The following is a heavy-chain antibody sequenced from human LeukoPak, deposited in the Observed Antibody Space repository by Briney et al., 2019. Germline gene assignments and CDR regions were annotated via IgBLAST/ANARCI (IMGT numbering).Heavy chain of an antibody. CDR3: AREKATGPFDY. Sequence: GGSLRLSCAASGFTFSSYAMRWVRQAPGKGLEWVAVISYDGNNKYYADSVKGRFTISRDNAKNSLYLQMNSLRAEGTAVYYCAREKATGPFDYWGQGTLVTVSS. J-gene: IGHJ4*02. CDR1: GFTFSSYA. V-gene: IGHV3-30-3*01. D-gene: IGHD1-26*01. CDR2: ISYDGNNK.